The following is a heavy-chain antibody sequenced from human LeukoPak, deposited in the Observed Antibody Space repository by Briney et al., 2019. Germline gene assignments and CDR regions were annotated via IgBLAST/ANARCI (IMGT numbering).Heavy chain of an antibody. V-gene: IGHV3-7*01. Sequence: GGSLRLSCAASGFTFTTYWMSWVRQAPGKGLEWVANIKQDGSEKYYVDSVKGRFTISRGNANKSLYLQMNSLRAEDTAVYYCARDRNTDFWSGYYTNYFDYWGQGTLVTVSS. CDR3: ARDRNTDFWSGYYTNYFDY. CDR2: IKQDGSEK. D-gene: IGHD3-3*01. J-gene: IGHJ4*02. CDR1: GFTFTTYW.